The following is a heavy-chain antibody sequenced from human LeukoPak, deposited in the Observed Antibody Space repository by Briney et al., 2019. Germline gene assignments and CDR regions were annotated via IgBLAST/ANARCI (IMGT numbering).Heavy chain of an antibody. CDR3: ARSAATKKYYFDY. CDR2: IKQDGSEK. CDR1: GFTFSSYW. J-gene: IGHJ4*02. V-gene: IGHV3-7*01. Sequence: GGSLRLSCAASGFTFSSYWMSWVRQAPGKGLEWVANIKQDGSEKYYVDSVKGRFTISRDNAKNSLYLQMNSLRAEDTAVYYCARSAATKKYYFDYWGQGTLVTVSS. D-gene: IGHD6-13*01.